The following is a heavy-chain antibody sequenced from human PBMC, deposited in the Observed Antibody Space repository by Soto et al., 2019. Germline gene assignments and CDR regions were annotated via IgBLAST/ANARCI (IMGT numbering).Heavy chain of an antibody. D-gene: IGHD3-3*01. CDR1: GCSISSSSYY. J-gene: IGHJ6*02. Sequence: PSETLSLTCTVSGCSISSSSYYWGWIRQPPGKGLECIGSIYYSGSTYYNPSLKSRVTISVDTSKNQFSLKLSSVTAADTAVYYCARTLLEWFGMDVWGQGTTVTVSS. CDR3: ARTLLEWFGMDV. CDR2: IYYSGST. V-gene: IGHV4-39*01.